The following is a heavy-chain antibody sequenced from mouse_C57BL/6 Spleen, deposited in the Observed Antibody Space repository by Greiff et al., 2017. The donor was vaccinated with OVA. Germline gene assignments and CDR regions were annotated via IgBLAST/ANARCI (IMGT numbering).Heavy chain of an antibody. V-gene: IGHV1-26*01. D-gene: IGHD1-1*01. Sequence: EVQLQQSGPELVKPGASVKISCKASGYTFTDYYMNWVKQSHGKSLEWIGDIHPNNGGTSYNQKFKGKATLTVDKSSSTAYMELRSLTSEDSAVYYCARNFYYGSSPTWFAYWGQGTLVTVSA. CDR3: ARNFYYGSSPTWFAY. J-gene: IGHJ3*01. CDR2: IHPNNGGT. CDR1: GYTFTDYY.